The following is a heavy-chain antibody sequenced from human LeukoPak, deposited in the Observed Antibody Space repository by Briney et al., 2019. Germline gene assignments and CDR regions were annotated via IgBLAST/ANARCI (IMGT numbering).Heavy chain of an antibody. J-gene: IGHJ6*03. Sequence: PSETLSLTCAVSGYSISSGYYWGWIRQPPGKGLEWIGSIYHSGSTYYNPSLESRVTISVDTSKNQFSLKLSSVTAADTAVYYCARDLGIAAAGKSYYYYMDVWGKGTTVTVSS. D-gene: IGHD6-13*01. CDR1: GYSISSGYY. CDR3: ARDLGIAAAGKSYYYYMDV. V-gene: IGHV4-38-2*02. CDR2: IYHSGST.